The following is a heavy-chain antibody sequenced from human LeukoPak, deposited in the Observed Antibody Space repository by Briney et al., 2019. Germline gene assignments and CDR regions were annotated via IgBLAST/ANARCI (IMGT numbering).Heavy chain of an antibody. CDR3: AKDPSSGVLLYYYYYYYMDV. D-gene: IGHD2-15*01. Sequence: PGGSLRLSCAASGFTFSSYGMHWVRQAPGKGLEWVAFIRYDGSNKYYADSVKGRFTISRDNSKNTLYLQMNSLRAEDTAVYYCAKDPSSGVLLYYYYYYYMDVWGKGTAVTVSS. CDR1: GFTFSSYG. V-gene: IGHV3-30*02. J-gene: IGHJ6*03. CDR2: IRYDGSNK.